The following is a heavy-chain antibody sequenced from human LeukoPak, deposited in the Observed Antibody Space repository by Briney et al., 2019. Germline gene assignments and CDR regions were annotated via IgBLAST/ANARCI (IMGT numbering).Heavy chain of an antibody. J-gene: IGHJ5*02. Sequence: GGSLRLSCAASGFTFSSYAMSWVRQAPGKGLEWVSAISGSGGSTYYADSVKGRFTISRDNSKNTLYLQMNSLRAEDTAVYYCARVRYSNGVFDPWGQGTLVTVSS. CDR3: ARVRYSNGVFDP. V-gene: IGHV3-23*01. CDR1: GFTFSSYA. CDR2: ISGSGGST. D-gene: IGHD6-19*01.